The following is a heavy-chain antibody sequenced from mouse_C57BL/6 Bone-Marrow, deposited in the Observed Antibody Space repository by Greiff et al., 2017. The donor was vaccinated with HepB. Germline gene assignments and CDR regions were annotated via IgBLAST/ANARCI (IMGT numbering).Heavy chain of an antibody. CDR2: IDPENGDT. J-gene: IGHJ4*01. CDR1: GYTFTDHT. CDR3: TYGNYPYAMDY. D-gene: IGHD2-1*01. V-gene: IGHV14-4*01. Sequence: VQLQQSDAELVKPGASVKISCKVSGYTFTDHTIHWMKQRPEQGLEWIGWIDPENGDTEYASKFQGKATITADTSSNTAYLQLSSLTSEDTAVYYCTYGNYPYAMDYWGQGTSVTVSS.